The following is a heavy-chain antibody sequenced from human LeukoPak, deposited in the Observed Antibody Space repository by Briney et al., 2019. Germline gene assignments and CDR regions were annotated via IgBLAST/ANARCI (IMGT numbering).Heavy chain of an antibody. CDR2: ISDRGGTT. CDR1: GFTFGSYA. Sequence: GRSLRLSCAASGFTFGSYAMNWVRQAPGKGLEWVAVISDRGGTTYYADSVKGRFTISRDNSKNTLYFQMNSLRAEDTAVYFCVKARGTDGYKDNFDSWGQGILVTVSS. D-gene: IGHD5-24*01. CDR3: VKARGTDGYKDNFDS. J-gene: IGHJ4*02. V-gene: IGHV3-23*01.